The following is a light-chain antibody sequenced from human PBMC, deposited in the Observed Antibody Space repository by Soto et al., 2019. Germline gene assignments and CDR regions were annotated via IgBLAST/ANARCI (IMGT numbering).Light chain of an antibody. V-gene: IGKV3-20*01. Sequence: EIVLTQSPGTLSLSPGERATLSCRASQSVSSSYLAWYQQKPGQAPRLLIYGASSRATGIPDRFSGSGSGTDFTLIISRLEPEDFAVYYCQQYYNWRPRFGQGTKVDIK. CDR3: QQYYNWRPR. J-gene: IGKJ1*01. CDR1: QSVSSSY. CDR2: GAS.